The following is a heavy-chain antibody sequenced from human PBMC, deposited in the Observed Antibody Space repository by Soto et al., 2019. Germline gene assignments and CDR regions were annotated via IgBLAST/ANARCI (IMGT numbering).Heavy chain of an antibody. D-gene: IGHD3-22*01. CDR1: GFTFSTYS. V-gene: IGHV3-48*01. Sequence: GGSLRLSCAASGFTFSTYSMNWVRQAPGRGLEWVSYISSSSSTIYYADSVKGRFTISRDNAKNSLYLQMNSLRAEDTAVYYCARWNYDTTGYYKGALDYWGQGTLVTVSS. CDR3: ARWNYDTTGYYKGALDY. J-gene: IGHJ4*02. CDR2: ISSSSSTI.